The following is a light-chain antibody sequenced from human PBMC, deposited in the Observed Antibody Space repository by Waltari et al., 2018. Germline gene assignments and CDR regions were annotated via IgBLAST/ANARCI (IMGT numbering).Light chain of an antibody. CDR1: QSISTW. CDR2: NAS. CDR3: QHYNNYTPT. J-gene: IGKJ4*01. Sequence: DIQMTQSPSILSASVGDTVTITCRDSQSISTWLAWYQQKPGKGPKLLISNASIVESGVPSRFSGSGSGTEFTLTINSLQPDDFATFYCQHYNNYTPTFGGGTKVEIK. V-gene: IGKV1-5*03.